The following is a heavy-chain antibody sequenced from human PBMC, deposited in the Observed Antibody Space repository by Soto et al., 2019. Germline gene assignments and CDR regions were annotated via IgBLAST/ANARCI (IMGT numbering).Heavy chain of an antibody. CDR2: INHSGST. D-gene: IGHD3-3*01. Sequence: QVQLQQWGAGLLKPSETLSLTCAVYGGSFSGYYWSWIRQPPGKGLEWIGEINHSGSTNYNPSLKSRVTISVATSKNQFSLKLSSVTAADTAVYYCARGPQTIFGVVISGMDVWGQGTTVTVSS. V-gene: IGHV4-34*01. CDR3: ARGPQTIFGVVISGMDV. J-gene: IGHJ6*02. CDR1: GGSFSGYY.